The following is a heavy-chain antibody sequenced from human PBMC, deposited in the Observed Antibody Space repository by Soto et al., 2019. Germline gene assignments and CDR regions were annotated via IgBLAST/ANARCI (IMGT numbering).Heavy chain of an antibody. CDR2: IYYSGST. J-gene: IGHJ6*02. D-gene: IGHD3-9*01. Sequence: SETLSLTCTVSGGSISSYYWSWIRQPPGKGLEWIGYIYYSGSTNYNPSLKSRVTISVDTSKNQFSLKLSSVTAADTAVYYCAAIRKYYDILTGYYYYGMDVWGQGTTVT. CDR3: AAIRKYYDILTGYYYYGMDV. CDR1: GGSISSYY. V-gene: IGHV4-59*08.